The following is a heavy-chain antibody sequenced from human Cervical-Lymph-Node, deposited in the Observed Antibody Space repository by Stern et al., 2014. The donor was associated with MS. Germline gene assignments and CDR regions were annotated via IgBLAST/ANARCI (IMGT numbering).Heavy chain of an antibody. CDR3: AADQGGVMTLDF. Sequence: VQLVQSVAEVKKPGSSVKVTCKASGGDFGNYVMSWVRQAPGQGLEWMGAIVPMFGIADYGEKFQGRVTITADESTNTVYIDLSSLRPEDTAVYYCAADQGGVMTLDFWGHGTLVTVSS. CDR2: IVPMFGIA. J-gene: IGHJ4*01. D-gene: IGHD3-16*01. V-gene: IGHV1-69*01. CDR1: GGDFGNYV.